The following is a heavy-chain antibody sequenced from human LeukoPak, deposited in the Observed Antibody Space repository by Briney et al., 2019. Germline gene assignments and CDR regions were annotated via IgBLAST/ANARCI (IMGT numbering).Heavy chain of an antibody. D-gene: IGHD4-17*01. Sequence: AASVKVSCKASGYTFTSYGISWVRQAPGQGLEWMGWINTYKGNTQYAQRRQGRVTMTTDTSTNTAYMELGSLRSDDTAVYYCARHIAGTVTSGFDIWGQGTMVTVSS. CDR3: ARHIAGTVTSGFDI. CDR1: GYTFTSYG. J-gene: IGHJ3*02. CDR2: INTYKGNT. V-gene: IGHV1-18*01.